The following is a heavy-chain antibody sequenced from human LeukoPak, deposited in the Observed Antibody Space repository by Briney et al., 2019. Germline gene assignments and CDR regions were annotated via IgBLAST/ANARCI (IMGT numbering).Heavy chain of an antibody. V-gene: IGHV3-30*02. J-gene: IGHJ4*02. CDR3: AKDLGQWLAQYYFDY. CDR1: GFTFSSYG. Sequence: GGSLRLSCAASGFTFSSYGMHWVRQAPGKGLEWVAFIRYDGSNKYYADSVKGRFTISRDNSKNTLHLQMNSLRAEDTAVYYCAKDLGQWLAQYYFDYWGQGTLVTVSS. D-gene: IGHD6-19*01. CDR2: IRYDGSNK.